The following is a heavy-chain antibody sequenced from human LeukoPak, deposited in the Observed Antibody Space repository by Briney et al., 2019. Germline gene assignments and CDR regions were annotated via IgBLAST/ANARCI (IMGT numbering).Heavy chain of an antibody. D-gene: IGHD3/OR15-3a*01. J-gene: IGHJ6*03. Sequence: GASVKVSCKASGYIFSVYYMHWVRQAPGQGLEWMGWINPNSGGTDYAQKLQGRVTMTRDTSISTAYMELIGLRSDDTAVYYCARGEFRTGAKGDHYYYMDVWGKGTTVTVSS. V-gene: IGHV1-2*02. CDR1: GYIFSVYY. CDR3: ARGEFRTGAKGDHYYYMDV. CDR2: INPNSGGT.